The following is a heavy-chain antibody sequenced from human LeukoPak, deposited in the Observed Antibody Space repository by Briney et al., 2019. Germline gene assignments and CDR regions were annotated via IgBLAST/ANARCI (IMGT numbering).Heavy chain of an antibody. Sequence: GASVKVSCKASGGTFSSYAISWVRQAPGQGLEWMGWIIPILGIANYAQKFQGRVTITADKSTSTAYMELSSLRSEDTAVYYCAKDYYDSSGYLVWGQGTLVTVSS. CDR1: GGTFSSYA. CDR3: AKDYYDSSGYLV. CDR2: IIPILGIA. V-gene: IGHV1-69*10. D-gene: IGHD3-22*01. J-gene: IGHJ4*02.